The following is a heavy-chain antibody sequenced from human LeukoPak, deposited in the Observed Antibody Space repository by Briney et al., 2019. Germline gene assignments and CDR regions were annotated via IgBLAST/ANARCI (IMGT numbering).Heavy chain of an antibody. J-gene: IGHJ6*04. V-gene: IGHV3-30*18. Sequence: GRSLTLSCAASGFSFSAYDMHWVRHAPDKGLEWVAVVSYDGGNRYHADSVKGRFTISRDNSKNTLYLQVNNLTTEDTAVYFCAKTMVRTAILLSLPSYYYGLDVWGTGTTVTVSS. D-gene: IGHD3-10*01. CDR3: AKTMVRTAILLSLPSYYYGLDV. CDR1: GFSFSAYD. CDR2: VSYDGGNR.